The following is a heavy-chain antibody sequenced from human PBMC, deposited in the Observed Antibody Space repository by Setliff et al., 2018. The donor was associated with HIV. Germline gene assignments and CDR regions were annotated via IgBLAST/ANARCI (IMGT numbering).Heavy chain of an antibody. CDR1: GFTFSSYH. Sequence: LRLSCAASGFTFSSYHMHWVRQAPGKGLAWVAVASSDGVNNLYADSVKGRFTISRDDSKNMAYLQMSSLKTEDTAVYYCARPQHIYDDSSDDYWGQGTLVTVS. V-gene: IGHV3-30-3*01. CDR2: ASSDGVNN. J-gene: IGHJ4*02. D-gene: IGHD3-22*01. CDR3: ARPQHIYDDSSDDY.